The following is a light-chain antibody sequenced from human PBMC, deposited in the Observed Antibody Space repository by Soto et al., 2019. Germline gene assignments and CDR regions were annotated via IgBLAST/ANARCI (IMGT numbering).Light chain of an antibody. V-gene: IGKV3-20*01. J-gene: IGKJ1*01. CDR2: GAS. Sequence: IVLTQSPGTLSLSPGERSTLSCRDSQSVSSSYLAWYQQKPGQAPRLLMYGASSRATGIPDRFSGSGSATDFTLTISRLEPEDFAVYYCQQYGSSPGTFGQGTKV. CDR1: QSVSSSY. CDR3: QQYGSSPGT.